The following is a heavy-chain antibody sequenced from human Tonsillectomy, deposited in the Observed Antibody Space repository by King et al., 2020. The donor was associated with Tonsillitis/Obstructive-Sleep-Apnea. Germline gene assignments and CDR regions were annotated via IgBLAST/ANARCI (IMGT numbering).Heavy chain of an antibody. CDR2: IIPIFGTA. V-gene: IGHV1-69*01. D-gene: IGHD3-9*01. Sequence: QLVQSGAEVKKPGSSVKVSCKASGGTFSSYAISWVRQAPGQGLEWMGGIIPIFGTANYAQKFQGRVTITADESTSTAYMELSSLRSEDTAVYYCARDHTGYYDILTGYYFDAFDIWGQGTMVTVSS. CDR1: GGTFSSYA. CDR3: ARDHTGYYDILTGYYFDAFDI. J-gene: IGHJ3*02.